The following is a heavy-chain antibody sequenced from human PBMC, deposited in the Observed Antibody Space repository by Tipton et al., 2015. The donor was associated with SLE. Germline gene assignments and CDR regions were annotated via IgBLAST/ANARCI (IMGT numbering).Heavy chain of an antibody. V-gene: IGHV4-4*07. Sequence: GLVKPSETLSLTCTVSGGPISNNYWNWVRQPAGKGLEWIGRIYTTGSPYYNPSLESRVVMSMDKSKNQFSLKLTAVTAADTAVYYCARTLDALDIWGQGTMVTVSS. CDR2: IYTTGSP. J-gene: IGHJ3*02. CDR1: GGPISNNY. CDR3: ARTLDALDI.